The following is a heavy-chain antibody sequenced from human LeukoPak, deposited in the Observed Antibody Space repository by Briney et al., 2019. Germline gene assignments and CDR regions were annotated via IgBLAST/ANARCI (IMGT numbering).Heavy chain of an antibody. CDR2: IYYSGST. V-gene: IGHV4-59*08. D-gene: IGHD2/OR15-2a*01. J-gene: IGHJ6*02. Sequence: SETLSLTCTVSGGSISSYYWSWIRQPPGKGLEWIGYIYYSGSTSYNPSLKSRVTISVDTSKNQFSLKLSSVTAADTAVYYCARQILEYYYYYGMDVWGQGTTVTVSS. CDR3: ARQILEYYYYYGMDV. CDR1: GGSISSYY.